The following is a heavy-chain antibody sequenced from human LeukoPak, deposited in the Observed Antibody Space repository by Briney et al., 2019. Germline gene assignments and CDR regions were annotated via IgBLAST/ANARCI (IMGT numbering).Heavy chain of an antibody. J-gene: IGHJ4*02. CDR3: ARDRGYTFDY. CDR2: VKSDGSST. V-gene: IGHV3-74*01. D-gene: IGHD5-18*01. CDR1: GFTFSSYW. Sequence: GGSLRLSCAASGFTFSSYWLHWVRQAPGKGLVWVSNVKSDGSSTTYADSVKGRFTISRDNAKNTLYLQTNSLRAEDTAAYYCARDRGYTFDYWGQGTLVTVSS.